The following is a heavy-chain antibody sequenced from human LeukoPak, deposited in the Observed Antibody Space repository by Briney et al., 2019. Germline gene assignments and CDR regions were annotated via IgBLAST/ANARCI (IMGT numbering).Heavy chain of an antibody. J-gene: IGHJ4*02. CDR3: AARKVRGVWFYLDC. CDR1: GFTVSAYA. V-gene: IGHV3-23*01. Sequence: GGSLRLSCAASGFTVSAYAMAWVRQAPGKGLEWVSTIYDDNTYYADSVKGRLAISTDNSKNTLYLQMNSLRVEDTAVYFCAARKVRGVWFYLDCWGQGTLVTVSS. D-gene: IGHD3-10*01. CDR2: IYDDNT.